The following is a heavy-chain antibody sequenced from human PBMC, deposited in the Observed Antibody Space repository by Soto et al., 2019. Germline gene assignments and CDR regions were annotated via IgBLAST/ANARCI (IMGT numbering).Heavy chain of an antibody. CDR2: IYPSGTI. J-gene: IGHJ4*02. CDR3: ATYTAFAKYYFDY. D-gene: IGHD3-16*01. Sequence: SEILSLTCAVSGVSITTNGYSWSWIRQPPGKGLEWIGYIYPSGTIFYNPSLNSRVTISADTSNNQFSLKLTSVTAADTAVYFCATYTAFAKYYFDYWGRGTLVTVSS. CDR1: GVSITTNGYS. V-gene: IGHV4-30-2*01.